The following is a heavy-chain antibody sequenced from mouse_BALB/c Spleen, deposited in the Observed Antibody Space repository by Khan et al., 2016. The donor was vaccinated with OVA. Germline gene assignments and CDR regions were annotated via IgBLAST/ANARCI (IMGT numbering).Heavy chain of an antibody. J-gene: IGHJ3*01. CDR2: IYPGNTDT. CDR3: TRRNWDGAWFAY. CDR1: GYTFTSYW. V-gene: IGHV1-5*01. D-gene: IGHD4-1*01. Sequence: EVELVESGTVLARPGASVKMSCKASGYTFTSYWMHWVKQRPGQGLEWIGDIYPGNTDTNYNQKFKGKAKLTAVTSTSTAYLELSSLTNEDSAVYYCTRRNWDGAWFAYWGQGTLVTVSA.